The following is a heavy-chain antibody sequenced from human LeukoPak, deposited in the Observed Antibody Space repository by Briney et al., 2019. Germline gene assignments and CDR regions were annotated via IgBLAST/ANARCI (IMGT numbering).Heavy chain of an antibody. CDR3: ASTCDFWSGYPPGYYYYMDV. J-gene: IGHJ6*03. CDR1: GGSISSHY. Sequence: PSETLSLTCTVSGGSISSHYWSWIRQPPGKGLEWIGYIYYSGSTNYNPSLKSRVTISVDTSKNQFSLKLSSVTAADTAVYYCASTCDFWSGYPPGYYYYMDVWGKGTTVTVSS. D-gene: IGHD3-3*01. CDR2: IYYSGST. V-gene: IGHV4-59*11.